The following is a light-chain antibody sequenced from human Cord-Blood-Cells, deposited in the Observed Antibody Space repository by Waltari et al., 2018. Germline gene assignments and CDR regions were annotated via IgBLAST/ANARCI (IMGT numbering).Light chain of an antibody. CDR3: QAWDSSTAFYV. J-gene: IGLJ1*01. CDR2: QDS. V-gene: IGLV3-1*01. Sequence: SYVLTQPPSVSVSPGQTASITCSGDKLGDKYACWYQQKPGQSPVLVIYQDSKRPSGIPERFSGSNSGNTATLTISGTQAMDEADYYCQAWDSSTAFYVFGTGTKVTVL. CDR1: KLGDKY.